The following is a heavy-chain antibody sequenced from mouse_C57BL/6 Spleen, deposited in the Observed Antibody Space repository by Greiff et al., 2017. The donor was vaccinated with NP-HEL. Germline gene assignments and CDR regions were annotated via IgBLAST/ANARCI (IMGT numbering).Heavy chain of an antibody. CDR2: FYPGSGSI. CDR1: GYPFPAYP. J-gene: IGHJ3*01. Sequence: QVQLQQSGAELVKPGASVKLSCTASGYPFPAYPLPWVPPRSFPCLAWIGWFYPGSGSIKYNEKFKDKATLTADKSSSTVYMELSRLTSEDSAVYFCARHERSNFAWFAYWGQGTLVTVSA. D-gene: IGHD2-5*01. CDR3: ARHERSNFAWFAY. V-gene: IGHV1-62-2*01.